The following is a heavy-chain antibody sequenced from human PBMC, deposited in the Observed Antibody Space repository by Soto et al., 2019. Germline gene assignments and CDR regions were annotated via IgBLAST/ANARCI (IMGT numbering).Heavy chain of an antibody. CDR2: TYYSGST. J-gene: IGHJ5*02. D-gene: IGHD1-7*01. CDR3: ARGNRNWNSKIRFDP. V-gene: IGHV4-59*01. CDR1: GGSISSYY. Sequence: SETLSLTCTVSGGSISSYYWSWIRQPPGKGLEWIGYTYYSGSTNYNPSLKSRVTISVDTSKNQFSLKLSSVTAADTAVYYCARGNRNWNSKIRFDPWGQGTLVTVSS.